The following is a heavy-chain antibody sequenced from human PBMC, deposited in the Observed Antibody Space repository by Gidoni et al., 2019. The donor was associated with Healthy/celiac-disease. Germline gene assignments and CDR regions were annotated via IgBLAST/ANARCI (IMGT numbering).Heavy chain of an antibody. D-gene: IGHD4-17*01. CDR2: IYYSGST. CDR1: VCSISSGGYS. Sequence: VHLQASGPGLVNPSQTLSLPCTVSVCSISSGGYSWSWIRQHPGKGLEWIGYIYYSGSTYYNPSLKSGVTISVDTSKNQFSLKLSSVTAGDTAVYYCARNPTDDGDEYYFDYWGQGTLVTVSS. J-gene: IGHJ4*02. V-gene: IGHV4-31*03. CDR3: ARNPTDDGDEYYFDY.